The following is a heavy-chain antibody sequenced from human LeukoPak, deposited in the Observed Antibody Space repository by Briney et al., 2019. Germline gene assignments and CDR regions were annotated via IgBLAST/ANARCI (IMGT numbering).Heavy chain of an antibody. J-gene: IGHJ4*02. CDR1: GFSFTSYW. Sequence: GESLKISCKGSGFSFTSYWIGWVRQMPGKGLEYMGIIYPADSDTRYSPSFQGQVTISADKSISTACLQWSSLKASDTAMYYCARPGQLGEYTPYYFDFWGQGTLVTVSS. CDR3: ARPGQLGEYTPYYFDF. D-gene: IGHD3-16*01. CDR2: IYPADSDT. V-gene: IGHV5-51*01.